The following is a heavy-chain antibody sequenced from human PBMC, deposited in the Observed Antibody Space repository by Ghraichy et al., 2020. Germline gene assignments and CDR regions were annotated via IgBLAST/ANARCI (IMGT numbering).Heavy chain of an antibody. CDR2: ISSKSNYI. Sequence: GESLRLSCAASGFSFSSYSMHWVRQAPGEGLEWVSCISSKSNYIYYADSVKGRFTISRDNAKNSRYLPMNRLTAEDSAVYYCARERLYYYDGSGHYYFDCWGQGTLVTVSS. J-gene: IGHJ4*02. CDR3: ARERLYYYDGSGHYYFDC. CDR1: GFSFSSYS. D-gene: IGHD3-22*01. V-gene: IGHV3-21*01.